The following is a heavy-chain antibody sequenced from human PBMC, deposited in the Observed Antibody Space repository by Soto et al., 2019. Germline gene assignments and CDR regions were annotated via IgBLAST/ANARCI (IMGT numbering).Heavy chain of an antibody. V-gene: IGHV3-33*01. CDR1: GFTFSSYG. J-gene: IGHJ4*02. CDR3: ARDLGYYGDYPVDY. D-gene: IGHD4-17*01. CDR2: IWYDGSNK. Sequence: ESGGGVVQPGRSLRLSCAASGFTFSSYGMHWVRQAPGKGLEWVAVIWYDGSNKYYADSVKGRFTISRDNSKNTLYLQMNSLRAEDTAVYYCARDLGYYGDYPVDYWGQGTLVTVSS.